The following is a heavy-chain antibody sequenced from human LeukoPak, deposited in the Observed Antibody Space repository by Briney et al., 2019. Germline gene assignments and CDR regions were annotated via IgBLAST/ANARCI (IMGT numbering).Heavy chain of an antibody. D-gene: IGHD2-21*01. CDR2: TRNDGSNK. V-gene: IGHV3-30*02. J-gene: IGHJ4*02. CDR3: ARDRDWAFDY. CDR1: GFTFSSYW. Sequence: GGSLRLSCAASGFTFSSYWMSWVRQAPGKGLEWVAFTRNDGSNKYYADSVKGRFTISRDNSKNTLSLQMNSLRAEDTAVYYCARDRDWAFDYWGQGILVTVSS.